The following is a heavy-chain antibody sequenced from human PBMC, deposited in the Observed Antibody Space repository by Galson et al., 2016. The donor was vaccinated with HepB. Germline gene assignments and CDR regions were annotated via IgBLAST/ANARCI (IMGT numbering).Heavy chain of an antibody. CDR3: AKDRTYFDWLLYFDY. CDR2: ISSSGGST. V-gene: IGHV3-23*01. D-gene: IGHD3-9*01. J-gene: IGHJ4*02. CDR1: GFTFSSYA. Sequence: SLRLSCAASGFTFSSYAMSWVRQAPGKGLEWVSAISSSGGSTFYEDSVKGRFTISRDNSKNTLYLQVNSLRAEDTAVYYCAKDRTYFDWLLYFDYWGQGTLVTVSS.